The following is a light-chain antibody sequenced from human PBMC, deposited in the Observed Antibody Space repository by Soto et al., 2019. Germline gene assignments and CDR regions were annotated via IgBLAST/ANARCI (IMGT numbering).Light chain of an antibody. J-gene: IGLJ3*02. CDR3: SSFTATSPVV. CDR2: EVS. V-gene: IGLV2-14*01. CDR1: STDVGAYNY. Sequence: QSALTQTASVSGSPGQSITISCTGTSTDVGAYNYVCWYQQVPGKAPKLIIYEVSNRPSGVSDRFSGSKSGNTASLTISGLQTEDEGDYYCSSFTATSPVVFGGGTQLTVL.